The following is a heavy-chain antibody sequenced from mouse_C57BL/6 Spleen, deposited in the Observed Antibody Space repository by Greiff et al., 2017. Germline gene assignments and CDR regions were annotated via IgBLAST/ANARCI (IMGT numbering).Heavy chain of an antibody. V-gene: IGHV1-54*01. J-gene: IGHJ2*01. CDR3: ARGIYYGYDGAFDY. D-gene: IGHD2-2*01. Sequence: VQLQESGAELVRPGTSVKVSCKASGYAFTNYLIEWVKQRPGQGLEWIGVINPGSGGTNYNEKFKGKATLTADKSSITAYMQLSSLTSEDSAVYFCARGIYYGYDGAFDYWGQGTTLTVSS. CDR1: GYAFTNYL. CDR2: INPGSGGT.